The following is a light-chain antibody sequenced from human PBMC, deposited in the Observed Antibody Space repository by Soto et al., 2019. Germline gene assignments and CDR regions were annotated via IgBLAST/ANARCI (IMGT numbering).Light chain of an antibody. J-gene: IGKJ4*01. CDR2: GAS. CDR1: QSVRSN. V-gene: IGKV3-15*01. Sequence: KTATHSCSASQSVRSNLAWYQQKPGQAPRLLIYGASTRATGIPARFSGSGSGTEFTLTIICFQSEDGAVYYCQERGSLPHPFGGG. CDR3: QERGSLPHP.